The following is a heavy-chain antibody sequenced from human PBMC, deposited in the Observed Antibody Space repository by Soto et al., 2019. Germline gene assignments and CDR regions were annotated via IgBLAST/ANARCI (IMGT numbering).Heavy chain of an antibody. Sequence: QLQLQESGPGLVKPSETLSLTCTVSGGSISSSSYYWGWIRQPPGKGLEWIGSIYYSGSTYYNPSLKSRVTISVDTSKNQFSLTLSSVTAADTAVYYCASSGDYGPWYFDLWGRGTLVTVSS. D-gene: IGHD4-17*01. CDR2: IYYSGST. J-gene: IGHJ2*01. CDR3: ASSGDYGPWYFDL. V-gene: IGHV4-39*01. CDR1: GGSISSSSYY.